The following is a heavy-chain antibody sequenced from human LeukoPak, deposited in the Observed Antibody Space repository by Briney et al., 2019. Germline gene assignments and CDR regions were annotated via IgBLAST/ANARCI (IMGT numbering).Heavy chain of an antibody. CDR3: VRDLVTTGPYGMDV. Sequence: ASVKVSCKASGYTFTNYYIHWVRQAPGHGLEWMGAINPSSGGTNSAQKFQGRVSVTRDTSISTAYMEVSRLRSDDTAVFYCVRDLVTTGPYGMDVWGQGTTVTVSS. CDR1: GYTFTNYY. CDR2: INPSSGGT. D-gene: IGHD4-17*01. J-gene: IGHJ6*02. V-gene: IGHV1-2*02.